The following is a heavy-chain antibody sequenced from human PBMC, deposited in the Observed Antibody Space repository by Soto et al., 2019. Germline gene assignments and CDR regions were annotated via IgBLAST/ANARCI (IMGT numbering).Heavy chain of an antibody. CDR3: ARFLRFLEWLVAPLGSDAFDI. V-gene: IGHV4-31*03. J-gene: IGHJ3*02. D-gene: IGHD3-3*01. Sequence: SETLSLTCTVSGGSISSGGYYWSWIRQHPGKGLEWIGYIYYSGSTYYNPSLKSRVTISVDTSKNQFSLKLSSVTAADTAVYYCARFLRFLEWLVAPLGSDAFDIWGQGTMVTVSS. CDR2: IYYSGST. CDR1: GGSISSGGYY.